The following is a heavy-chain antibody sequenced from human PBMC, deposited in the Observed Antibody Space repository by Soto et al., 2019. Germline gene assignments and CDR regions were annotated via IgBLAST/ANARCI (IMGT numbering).Heavy chain of an antibody. CDR3: ARDFDSGSYYYFDY. Sequence: ASVKVSCKASGGTFSSYAISWVRQAPGQGLEWMGGIIPIFGTASYAQKFQGRVTITADESTSTAYMELSSLRSEDTAVYYCARDFDSGSYYYFDYWGQGTLVTVSS. J-gene: IGHJ4*02. CDR2: IIPIFGTA. V-gene: IGHV1-69*13. CDR1: GGTFSSYA. D-gene: IGHD1-26*01.